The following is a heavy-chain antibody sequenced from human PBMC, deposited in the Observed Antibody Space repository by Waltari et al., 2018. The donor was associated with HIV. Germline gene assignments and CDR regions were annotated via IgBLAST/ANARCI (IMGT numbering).Heavy chain of an antibody. CDR3: ARWAGTTNGLDS. Sequence: QVHLVQSGAEVKKPGASVKVSCTASGYSFLDNYIHWVRRAPGQGLEWVGWINPRGGDTKSAQKLQGWVTLTRDTSVNTAYMEVNRLRSADTAVYYCARWAGTTNGLDSWGRGTLITVFS. CDR2: INPRGGDT. D-gene: IGHD2-8*01. J-gene: IGHJ4*02. V-gene: IGHV1-2*04. CDR1: GYSFLDNY.